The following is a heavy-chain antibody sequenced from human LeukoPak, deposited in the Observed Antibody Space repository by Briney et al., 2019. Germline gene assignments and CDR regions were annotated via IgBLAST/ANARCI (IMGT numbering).Heavy chain of an antibody. Sequence: GGSLRLSXAASGFTFSSYAMSWVRQAPGKGLEWVSAIGGSGSSTYYADSVKGRFTISRDNSKNTLYLQMNSLRADDTAVYYCTKDQTEGYWGQGTLVTVSS. D-gene: IGHD1-1*01. CDR1: GFTFSSYA. CDR2: IGGSGSST. V-gene: IGHV3-23*01. CDR3: TKDQTEGY. J-gene: IGHJ4*02.